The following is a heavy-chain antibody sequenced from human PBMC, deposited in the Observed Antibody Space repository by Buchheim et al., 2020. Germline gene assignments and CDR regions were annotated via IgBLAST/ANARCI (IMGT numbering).Heavy chain of an antibody. CDR1: GGSFSGYY. V-gene: IGHV4-34*01. J-gene: IGHJ5*02. D-gene: IGHD3-3*01. CDR3: ARVYYFWSGYYANWFDP. CDR2: INHSGST. Sequence: QVQLQQWGAGLLKPSETLSLTCAVYGGSFSGYYWSWIRQPPGKGLEWIGEINHSGSTNYNPSLKSRVTISVDTSKNKCPLKLSSVTAADTAVYYCARVYYFWSGYYANWFDPWGQGTL.